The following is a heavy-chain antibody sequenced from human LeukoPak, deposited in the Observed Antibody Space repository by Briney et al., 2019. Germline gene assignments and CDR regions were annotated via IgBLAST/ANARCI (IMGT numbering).Heavy chain of an antibody. Sequence: ASVKVSCKASGYTFTSYGFSWVRQAPGQGFEWMGWISGYNGNTNYAQKLQGRVTMTTDTSTSTAYMELRSLRSDDTAVYYCARDWGYSDYSIGNYWGQGTLVTVSS. J-gene: IGHJ4*02. CDR2: ISGYNGNT. D-gene: IGHD4-11*01. CDR3: ARDWGYSDYSIGNY. CDR1: GYTFTSYG. V-gene: IGHV1-18*01.